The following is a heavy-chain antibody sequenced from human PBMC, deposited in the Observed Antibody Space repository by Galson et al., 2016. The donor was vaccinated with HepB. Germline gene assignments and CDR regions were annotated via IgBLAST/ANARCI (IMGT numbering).Heavy chain of an antibody. V-gene: IGHV3-30*04. CDR3: ARDGGYAVDHLDH. D-gene: IGHD3-16*01. CDR1: GFTFSSYA. Sequence: SLRLSCAASGFTFSSYAMDWVRQAPGKGLEWVAVISCDGKHKYYADSVKGRFTISRDNSKNTIDLQMNSLRPEDTAVYYCARDGGYAVDHLDHWGQGTLVTVSS. J-gene: IGHJ4*02. CDR2: ISCDGKHK.